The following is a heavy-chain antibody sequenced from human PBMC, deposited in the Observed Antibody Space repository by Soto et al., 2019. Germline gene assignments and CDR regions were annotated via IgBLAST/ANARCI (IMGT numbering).Heavy chain of an antibody. CDR1: GFKFSNYA. J-gene: IGHJ4*02. Sequence: GGSLRLSCAASGFKFSNYAMSWVRQAPGTGLEWVSLISATGGGTYYADSVKGRFTISRDNSHNTLYLQVHSLTAEDTAVYYCAKDRRAGGNSAFYFDFWGQGAQVTVSS. CDR2: ISATGGGT. V-gene: IGHV3-23*01. CDR3: AKDRRAGGNSAFYFDF. D-gene: IGHD3-16*01.